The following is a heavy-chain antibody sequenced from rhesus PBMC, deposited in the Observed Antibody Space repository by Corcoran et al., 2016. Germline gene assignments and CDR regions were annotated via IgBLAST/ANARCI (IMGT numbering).Heavy chain of an antibody. CDR3: AKAGPYSSWSFDY. CDR2: IHPSDSAT. CDR1: GYSFTSYW. D-gene: IGHD6-13*01. J-gene: IGHJ4*01. Sequence: EVQLVQSGAEVKRPGESLKISCKTSGYSFTSYWISWVRQMPGKGLEWMGAIHPSDSATRYSPAFQGQVTISADKSISTTYLQWSRLKASDSATYYCAKAGPYSSWSFDYWGQGVLVTVSS. V-gene: IGHV5-2*01.